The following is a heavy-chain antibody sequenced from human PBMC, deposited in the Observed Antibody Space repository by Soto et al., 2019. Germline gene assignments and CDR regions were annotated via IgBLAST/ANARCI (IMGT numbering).Heavy chain of an antibody. CDR1: TGSFSGYF. CDR3: ARVTGRTKPIEV. CDR2: IIHTGST. Sequence: QEQLQQWGAGLLKPSDTLSLTCAVYTGSFSGYFWTWIRQPPGKGLEWIGEIIHTGSTNYNPSLKSRVTISVDTSKNQFSLQLTSVTAADTAIYYCARVTGRTKPIEVWGRGTLVTVST. V-gene: IGHV4-34*02. J-gene: IGHJ4*02.